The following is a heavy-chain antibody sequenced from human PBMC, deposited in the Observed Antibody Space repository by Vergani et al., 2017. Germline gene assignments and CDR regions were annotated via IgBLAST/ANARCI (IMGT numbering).Heavy chain of an antibody. CDR2: FDPEDGET. CDR1: GYTLTELS. Sequence: QVQLVQSGAEVKKPGASVKVSCKVSGYTLTELSMHWVRQAPGKGLEWMGGFDPEDGETIYAQKFQGRVTMTRDTSISTAYMELSRLRSDDTAVYYCARDPPENTFDIWGQGTMVTVSS. V-gene: IGHV1-24*01. D-gene: IGHD2/OR15-2a*01. CDR3: ARDPPENTFDI. J-gene: IGHJ3*02.